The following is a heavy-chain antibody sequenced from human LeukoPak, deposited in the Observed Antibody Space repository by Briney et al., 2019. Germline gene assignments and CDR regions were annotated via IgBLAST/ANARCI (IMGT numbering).Heavy chain of an antibody. V-gene: IGHV3-20*04. CDR2: INWNGGST. Sequence: PGGSLRLSCAASGFTFDDYGMSWVRQAPGKGLEWVSGINWNGGSTGYADSVKGRFTISRDNAKNSLYLQMNSLRAEDTALYYCARIFRNCTNGVCYPPRYYFDYGGQGTLVTVSS. CDR1: GFTFDDYG. CDR3: ARIFRNCTNGVCYPPRYYFDY. J-gene: IGHJ4*02. D-gene: IGHD2-8*01.